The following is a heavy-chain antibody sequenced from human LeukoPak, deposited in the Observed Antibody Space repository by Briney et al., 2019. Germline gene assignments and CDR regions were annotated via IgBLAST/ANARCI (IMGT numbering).Heavy chain of an antibody. D-gene: IGHD3-3*01. Sequence: PSETLSLTCAVYGGSFRGYYWSWIRQPPGKGLEWIGEINHSGSTNYNPSLKSRVTMSVDTSKNQFSLKLSSVTAADTAVYYCARGLGYYDFWSGYSNWFDPWGQGTLVTVSS. CDR3: ARGLGYYDFWSGYSNWFDP. V-gene: IGHV4-34*01. J-gene: IGHJ5*02. CDR1: GGSFRGYY. CDR2: INHSGST.